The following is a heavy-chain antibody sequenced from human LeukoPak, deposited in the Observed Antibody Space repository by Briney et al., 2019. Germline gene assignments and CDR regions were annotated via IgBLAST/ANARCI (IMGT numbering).Heavy chain of an antibody. CDR2: VYSSGNT. CDR3: ARGVAGVYFYYYMDV. CDR1: GDSIYSYY. J-gene: IGHJ6*03. D-gene: IGHD1-14*01. Sequence: SETLSLTCSVSGDSIYSYYWIWIRQPPGKGLEWIGHVYSSGNTNYNPSLRSRVTISVDSSKSQFSLRLTSVTAADTAVYYCARGVAGVYFYYYMDVWGKGTTVTVSS. V-gene: IGHV4-59*01.